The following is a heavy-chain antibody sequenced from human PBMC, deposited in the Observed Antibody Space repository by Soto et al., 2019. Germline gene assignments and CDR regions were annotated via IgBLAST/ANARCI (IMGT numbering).Heavy chain of an antibody. Sequence: SETLSLTCAVSGGSISSGGYSWSWIRQPPGKGLEWIGYIYHSGSTYYNPSLKSRVTISVDRSKNQFSLKLSSVTAADTAVYYCARAKGKFGEGPNRFDPWGQGTLVTVSS. CDR1: GGSISSGGYS. V-gene: IGHV4-30-2*01. J-gene: IGHJ5*02. CDR2: IYHSGST. D-gene: IGHD3-10*01. CDR3: ARAKGKFGEGPNRFDP.